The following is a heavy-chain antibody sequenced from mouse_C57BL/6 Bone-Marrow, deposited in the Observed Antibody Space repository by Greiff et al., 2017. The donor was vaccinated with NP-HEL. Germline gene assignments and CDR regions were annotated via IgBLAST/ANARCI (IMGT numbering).Heavy chain of an antibody. V-gene: IGHV1-82*01. CDR2: IYPGDGDT. J-gene: IGHJ2*01. CDR3: ARCHDGSFDY. Sequence: LQESGPELVKPGASVKISCKASGYAFSSSWMNWVKQRPGKGLEWIGRIYPGDGDTNYNGKFKGKATLTADKSSSTAYMQLSSLTSEDSAVYFCARCHDGSFDYWGQGTTLTVSS. CDR1: GYAFSSSW. D-gene: IGHD2-3*01.